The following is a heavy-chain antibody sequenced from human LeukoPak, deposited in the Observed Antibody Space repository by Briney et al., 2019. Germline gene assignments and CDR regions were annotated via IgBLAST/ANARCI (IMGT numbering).Heavy chain of an antibody. CDR1: GGSISSGGYY. CDR2: IYYSGST. CDR3: ARGRFRRPWYYYYYYGMDV. Sequence: SETLSLTCTVSGGSISSGGYYWSWIRQHPGKGLEWIGYIYYSGSTYYNPSLKSRVTISVDTSKNQFSLKLSSVTAADTAVYYCARGRFRRPWYYYYYYGMDVWGQGTLVTVSS. J-gene: IGHJ6*02. D-gene: IGHD2-8*02. V-gene: IGHV4-31*03.